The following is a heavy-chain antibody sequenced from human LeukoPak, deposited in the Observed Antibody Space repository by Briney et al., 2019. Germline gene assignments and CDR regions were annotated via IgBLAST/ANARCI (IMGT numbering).Heavy chain of an antibody. J-gene: IGHJ4*02. Sequence: PGGSLRLSCAASGFTFSSYGMHWVRQAPGKGLEWVANIKEDGSEKYYVDSVKGRFTISRDNAKNSLFLQLDSLRAEDTAVYYCGRGKYYFDYWGQGTLVTVSS. V-gene: IGHV3-7*05. CDR1: GFTFSSYG. CDR2: IKEDGSEK. CDR3: GRGKYYFDY.